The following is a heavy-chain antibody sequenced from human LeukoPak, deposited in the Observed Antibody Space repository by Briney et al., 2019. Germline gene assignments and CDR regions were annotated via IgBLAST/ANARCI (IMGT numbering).Heavy chain of an antibody. J-gene: IGHJ4*02. CDR2: ISPNNGNT. D-gene: IGHD6-19*01. V-gene: IGHV1-18*01. CDR1: GYTFTIYD. CDR3: ARDRDSSGWHVADY. Sequence: ASVKVSSKASGYTFTIYDITWVRQAPGQGLEWMGWISPNNGNTNYAQKFQGRVTMTTDTPTSTAYMEMRSLRSDDTAVYYCARDRDSSGWHVADYWGQGTLVTVSS.